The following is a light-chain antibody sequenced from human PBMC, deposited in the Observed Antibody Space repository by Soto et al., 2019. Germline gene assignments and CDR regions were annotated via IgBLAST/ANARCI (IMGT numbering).Light chain of an antibody. Sequence: DNQMSQSPSSLSASVGDSVTITCRASETIIDYLNWYQQQPGEAPKLLIFSASSLHSGVPSRFRGSGSGTHFTLTISSLQPEDFATYFCQQSFSAPRTFGQGTKLQAK. J-gene: IGKJ2*01. CDR1: ETIIDY. V-gene: IGKV1-39*01. CDR3: QQSFSAPRT. CDR2: SAS.